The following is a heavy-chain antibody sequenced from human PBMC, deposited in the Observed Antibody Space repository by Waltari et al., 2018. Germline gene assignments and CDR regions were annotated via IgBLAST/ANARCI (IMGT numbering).Heavy chain of an antibody. CDR2: ISSDGSIQ. CDR1: GFTFSNYA. J-gene: IGHJ4*02. V-gene: IGHV3-30*18. D-gene: IGHD1-26*01. Sequence: VQLVESGGGVVQPGRSLRLSCAATGFTFSNYAMHWVRQAPGKGLERVAIISSDGSIQYYADSVKGRFTISRDNSKNTLYLQMNSLRVEDMAVYYCAKVLGGGSYSHWGQGTLVTVSS. CDR3: AKVLGGGSYSH.